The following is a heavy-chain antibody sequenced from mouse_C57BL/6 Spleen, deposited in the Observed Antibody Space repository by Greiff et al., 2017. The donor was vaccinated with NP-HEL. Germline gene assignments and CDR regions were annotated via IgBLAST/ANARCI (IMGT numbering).Heavy chain of an antibody. CDR3: ARSSPVVGPYYFDY. CDR1: GYTFTSYW. CDR2: IHPNSGST. Sequence: QVQLQQPGAELVKPGASVKLSCKASGYTFTSYWMHWVKQRPGQGLEWIGMIHPNSGSTNYNEKFKSKATLTVDKSSSTAYMQLSSLTSEDSAVYYCARSSPVVGPYYFDYWGKGTTLTVSS. J-gene: IGHJ2*01. D-gene: IGHD1-1*01. V-gene: IGHV1-64*01.